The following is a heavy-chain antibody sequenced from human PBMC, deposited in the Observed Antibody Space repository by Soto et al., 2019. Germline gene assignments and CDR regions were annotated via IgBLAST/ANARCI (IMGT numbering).Heavy chain of an antibody. Sequence: QVQLQESGPGLVKSSETLSLTCTVSGGSISSYYWSWIRQPAGKGLEWIGRVYTSGSTNYNPSLKSRVNMSVDTSKNQFSLKLNSVTAADTAVYYCARFVWSSSCRWFDPWGQGTLVTVSS. CDR1: GGSISSYY. D-gene: IGHD6-6*01. J-gene: IGHJ5*02. CDR3: ARFVWSSSCRWFDP. V-gene: IGHV4-4*07. CDR2: VYTSGST.